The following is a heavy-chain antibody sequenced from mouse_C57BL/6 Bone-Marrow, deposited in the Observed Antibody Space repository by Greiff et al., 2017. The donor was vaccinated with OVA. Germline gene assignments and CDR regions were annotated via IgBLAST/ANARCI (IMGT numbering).Heavy chain of an antibody. CDR1: GFTFSNAW. V-gene: IGHV6-6*01. CDR3: TRGYGSSSAWFAY. J-gene: IGHJ3*01. CDR2: IRNKANNHAT. Sequence: EVQRVESGGGLVQPGGSMKLSCAASGFTFSNAWMDWVRQSPEKGLEWVADIRNKANNHATYYAESVQGRFTISRDDSKSSVYLQMNSLRAGGTGIYYCTRGYGSSSAWFAYWGQGTLVTVSA. D-gene: IGHD1-1*01.